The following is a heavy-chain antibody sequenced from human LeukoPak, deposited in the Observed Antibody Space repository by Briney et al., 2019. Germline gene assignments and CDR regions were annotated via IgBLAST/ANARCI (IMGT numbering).Heavy chain of an antibody. D-gene: IGHD6-19*01. CDR2: IKSDGSTT. J-gene: IGHJ4*02. CDR3: AKGVGQWLVPYFDY. Sequence: PGGSLRPSWAASGFTLSSYWMHWVRQAPGKGLVWVSRIKSDGSTTNYADSVKGRFTISRDNSKNTLYLQMNSLRAEDTAVYYCAKGVGQWLVPYFDYWGQGTLVTVSS. CDR1: GFTLSSYW. V-gene: IGHV3-74*01.